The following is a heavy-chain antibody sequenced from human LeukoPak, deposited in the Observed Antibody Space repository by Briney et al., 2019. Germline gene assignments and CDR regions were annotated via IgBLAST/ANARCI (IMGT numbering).Heavy chain of an antibody. D-gene: IGHD2-2*01. CDR2: IYPGDSDT. CDR1: GYSFTSNR. CDR3: ARHIGCCSSTSCSLDY. V-gene: IGHV5-51*01. Sequence: GESLQISCQGSGYSFTSNRIGWVRQMPGKGLEWMGIIYPGDSDTRYSPSFQGQVTISADKSISTAYLQWSSLKASDTAMYYCARHIGCCSSTSCSLDYWGQGTLVTVSS. J-gene: IGHJ4*02.